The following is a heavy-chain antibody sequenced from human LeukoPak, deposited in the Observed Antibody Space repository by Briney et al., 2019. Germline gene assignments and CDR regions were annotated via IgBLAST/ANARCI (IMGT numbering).Heavy chain of an antibody. Sequence: GGSLRLSCAASGFTFSSYGMNWVRQAPGKGLEWVSYISSSGSTIYYADSVKGRFTISRDNAKNSLYLQMNSLRAEDTAVYYCAKGGYSHDDSVFDYWGQGTLVTVSS. J-gene: IGHJ4*02. CDR2: ISSSGSTI. CDR3: AKGGYSHDDSVFDY. D-gene: IGHD5-18*01. CDR1: GFTFSSYG. V-gene: IGHV3-48*03.